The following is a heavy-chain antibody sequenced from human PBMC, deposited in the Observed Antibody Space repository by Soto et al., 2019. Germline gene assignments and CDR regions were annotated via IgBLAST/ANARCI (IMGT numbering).Heavy chain of an antibody. D-gene: IGHD6-13*01. J-gene: IGHJ6*02. CDR2: IWYDGSNK. CDR3: ARDIAAAGTSYYYYGMDV. V-gene: IGHV3-33*01. CDR1: GFTLSSYG. Sequence: PGGSLRLSCAASGFTLSSYGMHWVRQAPGKGLEWVAVIWYDGSNKYYADSVKGRFTISRDNSKNTLYLQMNSLRAEDTAVYYCARDIAAAGTSYYYYGMDVWGQGTTVPVSS.